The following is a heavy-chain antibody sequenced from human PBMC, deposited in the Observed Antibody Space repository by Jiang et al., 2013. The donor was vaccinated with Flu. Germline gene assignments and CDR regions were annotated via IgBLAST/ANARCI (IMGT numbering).Heavy chain of an antibody. CDR1: GYTFTNYA. Sequence: GAEVKKPGASVKVSCKASGYTFTNYAMHWVRQAPGQRLEWMGWINAGNGNTQYSQKFQGRVTITRDTSASTAYMELSSLRSEDTAVYYCARDFGVAGTFDPWGQGTLVTVSS. V-gene: IGHV1-3*01. CDR2: INAGNGNT. D-gene: IGHD6-19*01. CDR3: ARDFGVAGTFDP. J-gene: IGHJ5*02.